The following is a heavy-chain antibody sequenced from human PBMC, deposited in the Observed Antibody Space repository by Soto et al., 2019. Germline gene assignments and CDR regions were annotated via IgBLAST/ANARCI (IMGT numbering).Heavy chain of an antibody. CDR3: ARDSGYSSSWSDY. CDR1: GFTFSSYG. CDR2: IWYDGSNK. D-gene: IGHD6-13*01. V-gene: IGHV3-33*01. J-gene: IGHJ4*02. Sequence: QVQLVESGGGVVQPGRSLRLSCAASGFTFSSYGMHWVRQAPGKGLEWVAVIWYDGSNKYYADSVKGRFTISRDNSKNTLYLQMNSLRAEDTAVYYCARDSGYSSSWSDYWCQGTLVTVSS.